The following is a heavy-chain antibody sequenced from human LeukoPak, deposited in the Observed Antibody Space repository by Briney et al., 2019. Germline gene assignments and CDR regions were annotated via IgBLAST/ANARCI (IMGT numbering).Heavy chain of an antibody. D-gene: IGHD3-16*01. CDR1: GLTFSTYS. J-gene: IGHJ6*03. Sequence: GGSLRLSCAASGLTFSTYSMNWVRQAPGKGLEWVSYICTSNCNVYYADSVNGRFTISRDNAKNSLYLQMNSLRAEDRAVYYCARRFGAGRDDYMDVWGKGTTVTVSS. V-gene: IGHV3-48*01. CDR3: ARRFGAGRDDYMDV. CDR2: ICTSNCNV.